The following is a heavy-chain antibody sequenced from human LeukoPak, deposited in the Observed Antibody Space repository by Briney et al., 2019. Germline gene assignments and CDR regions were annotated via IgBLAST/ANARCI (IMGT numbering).Heavy chain of an antibody. CDR2: INHSGST. J-gene: IGHJ4*02. CDR3: ARAGQFDSLDY. D-gene: IGHD3-22*01. V-gene: IGHV4-34*01. CDR1: GGSFSGYY. Sequence: SETLSLTCAVYGGSFSGYYWSWIRQPPGKGLEWIGEINHSGSTNYNPSLKSRVTISVDTSKNQFSLKLSSVTAADTAVYYCARAGQFDSLDYWGQGTLVTVSS.